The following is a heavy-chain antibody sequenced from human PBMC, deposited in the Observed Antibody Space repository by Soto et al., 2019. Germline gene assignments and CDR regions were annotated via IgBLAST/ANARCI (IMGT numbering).Heavy chain of an antibody. J-gene: IGHJ5*02. Sequence: SETQSLTCTVSGGSISSSSYYWGWIRQPPGKGLEWIGSIYYSGSTYYNPSLKSRVTISVDTSKNQFSLKLSSVTAADTAVYYCARRGRYSSSWYGVAEFDPWGQGTLVTVS. CDR1: GGSISSSSYY. CDR2: IYYSGST. D-gene: IGHD6-13*01. CDR3: ARRGRYSSSWYGVAEFDP. V-gene: IGHV4-39*01.